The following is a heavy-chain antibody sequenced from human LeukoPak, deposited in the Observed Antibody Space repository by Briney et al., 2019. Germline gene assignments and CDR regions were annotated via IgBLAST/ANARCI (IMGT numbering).Heavy chain of an antibody. Sequence: SQTLSLTCAVSGDSVSGNIVAWNWIRQSPSRGLEWLGRTYRGSSYYAPSMKSRISISPDTSKNPFSLHLNSVTPEDTAVYFCVRGQYSAFDIWGQGTLVTVSS. D-gene: IGHD2-21*01. CDR2: TYRGSS. V-gene: IGHV6-1*01. J-gene: IGHJ3*02. CDR1: GDSVSGNIVA. CDR3: VRGQYSAFDI.